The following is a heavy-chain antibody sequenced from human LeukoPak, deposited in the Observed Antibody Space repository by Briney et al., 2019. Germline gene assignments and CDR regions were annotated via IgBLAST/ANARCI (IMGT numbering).Heavy chain of an antibody. D-gene: IGHD3-22*01. CDR3: ARHSGYDSYWDYDSSGPHLAFDY. Sequence: GGSLRLSCAASGFTFSSNYMSWVRQAPGKGLEWVSVIYSGGSTYYSDSVKGRFTISRDNSKNTLYLQMNSLRAEDTAVYYCARHSGYDSYWDYDSSGPHLAFDYWGQGTLVTVSS. CDR2: IYSGGST. V-gene: IGHV3-53*01. CDR1: GFTFSSNY. J-gene: IGHJ4*02.